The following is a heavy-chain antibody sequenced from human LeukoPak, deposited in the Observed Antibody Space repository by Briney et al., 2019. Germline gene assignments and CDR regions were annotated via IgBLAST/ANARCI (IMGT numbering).Heavy chain of an antibody. CDR3: ARVLSGSYYGY. V-gene: IGHV3-20*04. CDR1: GFTFDDYG. Sequence: GGSLRLSCAASGFTFDDYGMSWVRQAPGKGLEWVSGINWNGGSTGYADSLKGRFTISRDNAKNSLYLQMNSLRAEDTALYYCARVLSGSYYGYWGQGTLVTVSS. CDR2: INWNGGST. J-gene: IGHJ4*02. D-gene: IGHD1-26*01.